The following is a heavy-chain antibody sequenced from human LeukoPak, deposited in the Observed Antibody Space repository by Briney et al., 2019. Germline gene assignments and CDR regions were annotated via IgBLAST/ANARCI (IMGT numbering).Heavy chain of an antibody. D-gene: IGHD2-2*01. Sequence: PSETLSLTCTVSGGSISYYYWSWIRQPPGKGLEWIGYIYYSGSTNYNPSLKSRVTISVDTSTNQFSLNLSSVTTADTAVYYCARVSCSSTIWPRWDALDVGGKGTMVTVS. V-gene: IGHV4-59*01. CDR2: IYYSGST. J-gene: IGHJ3*01. CDR1: GGSISYYY. CDR3: ARVSCSSTIWPRWDALDV.